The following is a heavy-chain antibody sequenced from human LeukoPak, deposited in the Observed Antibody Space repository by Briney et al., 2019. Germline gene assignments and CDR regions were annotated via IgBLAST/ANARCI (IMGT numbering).Heavy chain of an antibody. V-gene: IGHV4-31*02. CDR2: IYYSGST. CDR1: GSSIRSGGYY. CDR3: ARDGGQGATDY. D-gene: IGHD1-26*01. J-gene: IGHJ4*02. Sequence: PSQTLSLTCTVSGSSIRSGGYYWSWIRQHPGKGLEWIGYIYYSGSTYYNPSLKSRVTISVDTSKNQFSLKLSSVTAADTAVYYCARDGGQGATDYWGQGTLVTVSS.